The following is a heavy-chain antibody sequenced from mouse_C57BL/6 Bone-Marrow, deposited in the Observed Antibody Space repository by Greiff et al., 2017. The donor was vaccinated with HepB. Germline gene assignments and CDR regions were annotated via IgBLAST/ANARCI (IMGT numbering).Heavy chain of an antibody. J-gene: IGHJ4*01. V-gene: IGHV5-12*01. CDR1: GFTFSDYY. D-gene: IGHD1-1*01. CDR2: ISNGGGST. Sequence: DVKLVESGGGLVQPGGSLKLSCAASGFTFSDYYMYWVRQTPEKRLEWVAYISNGGGSTYYPDTVKGRFTISRDNAKNTLYLQMSRLKSEDTAMYYCARHQIFTTLRAMDYWGQGTSVTVSS. CDR3: ARHQIFTTLRAMDY.